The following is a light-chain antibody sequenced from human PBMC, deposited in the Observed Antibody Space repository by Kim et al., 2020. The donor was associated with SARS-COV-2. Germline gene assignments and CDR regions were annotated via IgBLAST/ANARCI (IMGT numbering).Light chain of an antibody. J-gene: IGKJ1*01. Sequence: ESVLTQSPGTLSLSPGERATLSCRASQSVSSSFFSWYQQHPDQAPSLLFYGLTSRAAGIPNWFSGSGSGEVFTITISRLAHEDFTEYYYQQYSGSGTFGQGTKVDIK. V-gene: IGKV3-20*01. CDR3: QQYSGSGT. CDR1: QSVSSSF. CDR2: GLT.